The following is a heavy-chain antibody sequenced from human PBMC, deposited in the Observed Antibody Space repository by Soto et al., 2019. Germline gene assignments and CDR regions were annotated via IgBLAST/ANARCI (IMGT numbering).Heavy chain of an antibody. Sequence: GESLKISCKGSGYSFTSYWIGWVPQTPGKGLEWMGIIYPGDSDTRYSPSFQGQVTVSADKSISTAYLQWSSLKASDTAMYYCASGPYCSGGSGYSTRNWFDPWGQGTLVTVSS. D-gene: IGHD2-15*01. CDR3: ASGPYCSGGSGYSTRNWFDP. J-gene: IGHJ5*02. CDR2: IYPGDSDT. V-gene: IGHV5-51*01. CDR1: GYSFTSYW.